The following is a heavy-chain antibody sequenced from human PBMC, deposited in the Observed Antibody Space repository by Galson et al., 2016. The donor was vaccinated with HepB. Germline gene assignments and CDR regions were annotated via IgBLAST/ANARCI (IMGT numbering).Heavy chain of an antibody. V-gene: IGHV1-3*02. CDR1: GYTFIGYE. J-gene: IGHJ6*02. Sequence: SVKVSCKASGYTFIGYEIHWVRQAPGQRLEWMGWSNAGNGNTKYSQEFQGGVTITRDTSASTAYMELSSLRSDDMGVYYCARGSTFYGLDVWGQGTTVTVS. CDR3: ARGSTFYGLDV. D-gene: IGHD3-16*01. CDR2: SNAGNGNT.